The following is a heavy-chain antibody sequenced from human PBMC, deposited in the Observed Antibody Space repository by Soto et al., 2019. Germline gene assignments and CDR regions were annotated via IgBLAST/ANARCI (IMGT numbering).Heavy chain of an antibody. CDR2: IIPIFGTA. V-gene: IGHV1-69*12. D-gene: IGHD1-26*01. J-gene: IGHJ3*02. Sequence: QVQLVQSGAEVEKPGSSVKVSCKASGGTFSSYAISWVRQAPGQGLEWMGGIIPIFGTANYAQKFQGRVTITADEYTSTAYMELSSLRSEDTAVYYCARVIVGATADDAFDIWGQGTMVTVSS. CDR3: ARVIVGATADDAFDI. CDR1: GGTFSSYA.